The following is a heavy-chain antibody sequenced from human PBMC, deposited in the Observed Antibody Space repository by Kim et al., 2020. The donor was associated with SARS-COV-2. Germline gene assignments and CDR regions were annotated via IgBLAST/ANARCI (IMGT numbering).Heavy chain of an antibody. V-gene: IGHV4-34*01. CDR2: INHSGST. Sequence: SETLSLTCAVYGGSFSGYYWSWIRQPPGKGLEWIGEINHSGSTNYNPSLKSRVTISVDTSKNQFSLKLSSVPAADTAVYYCARGILRLWYFDLWGRGTLVTVSS. D-gene: IGHD2-15*01. CDR3: ARGILRLWYFDL. CDR1: GGSFSGYY. J-gene: IGHJ2*01.